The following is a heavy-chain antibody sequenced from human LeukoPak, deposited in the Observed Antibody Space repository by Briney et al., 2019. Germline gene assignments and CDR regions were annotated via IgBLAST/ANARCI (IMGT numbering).Heavy chain of an antibody. J-gene: IGHJ3*02. CDR2: INPISGYT. D-gene: IGHD6-13*01. CDR3: ARGNRLYISSWSSLAFDI. CDR1: GYTFTSYD. V-gene: IGHV1-8*01. Sequence: ASVKVSCKASGYTFTSYDINWVRQATGQGLEWMGWINPISGYTGYAQNFQGRVTITGNTSISTAYMELSSLKSEDAAVYYCARGNRLYISSWSSLAFDIWGQGTMVTVSS.